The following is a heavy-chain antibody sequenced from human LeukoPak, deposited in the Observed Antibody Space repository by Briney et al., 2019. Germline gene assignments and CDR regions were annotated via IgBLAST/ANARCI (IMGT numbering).Heavy chain of an antibody. J-gene: IGHJ6*02. CDR1: GRSFSGYY. CDR3: ARDTYDSSGYYSHRGYYGMDV. D-gene: IGHD3-22*01. V-gene: IGHV4-34*01. CDR2: INHSGST. Sequence: SETLSLTCAVYGRSFSGYYWSWIRQPPGKGLEWIGEINHSGSTNYNPSLKSRVTISVDTSKNQFSLKLSSVTAADTAVYYCARDTYDSSGYYSHRGYYGMDVWGQGTTVTVSS.